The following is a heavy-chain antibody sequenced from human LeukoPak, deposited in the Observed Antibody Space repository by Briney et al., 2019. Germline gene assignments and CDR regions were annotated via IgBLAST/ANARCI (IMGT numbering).Heavy chain of an antibody. V-gene: IGHV3-23*01. CDR2: ISGSGDST. CDR1: GFTFSSYA. D-gene: IGHD3-10*01. Sequence: GGSLRLSCAASGFTFSSYAMSWVRQAPGKGLEWVSAISGSGDSTFYADSVKGRFTISRDNSKNTLYLQMNSLRAEDTAVYYCARVWFGYFFQWGQGALVTVSS. J-gene: IGHJ4*02. CDR3: ARVWFGYFFQ.